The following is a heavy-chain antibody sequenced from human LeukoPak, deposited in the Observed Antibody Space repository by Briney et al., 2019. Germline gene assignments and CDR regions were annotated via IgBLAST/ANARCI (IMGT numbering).Heavy chain of an antibody. J-gene: IGHJ4*02. CDR1: GGSFSVYY. Sequence: SETLSLTCAVYGGSFSVYYWSWIRQPPGKGLEWIGEINHSGSTNYNPSLKSRVTISVDTSKNQFSLKLSSVTAADTAVYYCARRQLWFREIDYWGQGTLVTVSS. CDR2: INHSGST. V-gene: IGHV4-34*01. D-gene: IGHD3-10*01. CDR3: ARRQLWFREIDY.